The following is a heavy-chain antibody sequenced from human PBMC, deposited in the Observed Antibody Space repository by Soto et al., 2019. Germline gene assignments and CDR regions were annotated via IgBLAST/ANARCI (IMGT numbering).Heavy chain of an antibody. J-gene: IGHJ4*02. CDR3: AKPILGLYYYDSSGYYFDY. D-gene: IGHD3-22*01. CDR2: ISGSGGST. V-gene: IGHV3-23*01. CDR1: GFTFSSYA. Sequence: EVQLLESGGGLVQPGGSLRLSCAASGFTFSSYAMSWVRQAPGKGLEWVSAISGSGGSTYYADSVKGRFTISRDNSKNTLYLQMNSLRAEDTAVYYCAKPILGLYYYDSSGYYFDYWGQGTMVTVSS.